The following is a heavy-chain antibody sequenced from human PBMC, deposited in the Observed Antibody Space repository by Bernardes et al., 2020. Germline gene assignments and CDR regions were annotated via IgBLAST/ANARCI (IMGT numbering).Heavy chain of an antibody. CDR3: ARDNHLRNYYYGMDV. V-gene: IGHV4-38-2*02. CDR2: IYHSGST. Sequence: EPLSLTCAVSGYSISSRYYWGCIRQPPGKGLEWIGSIYHSGSTYYNPSLKSRVTISVDTSKNQFSLKLSSVTAADTAVYYCARDNHLRNYYYGMDVWGQGTTVTVSS. CDR1: GYSISSRYY. J-gene: IGHJ6*02.